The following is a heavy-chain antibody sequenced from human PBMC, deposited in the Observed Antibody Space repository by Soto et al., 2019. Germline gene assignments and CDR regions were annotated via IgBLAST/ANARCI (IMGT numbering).Heavy chain of an antibody. CDR2: IYYSGST. CDR3: AHRAYYYGSGIYYTH. CDR1: GGSISSYY. D-gene: IGHD3-10*01. Sequence: SETLSLTCTVSGGSISSYYWSWIRQPPGKGLEWIGYIYYSGSTNYRPSLKSRLTIVKDTSKNLVILIMTNMDPEDTATYYCAHRAYYYGSGIYYTHWGQGVLVTVSS. J-gene: IGHJ4*02. V-gene: IGHV4-59*01.